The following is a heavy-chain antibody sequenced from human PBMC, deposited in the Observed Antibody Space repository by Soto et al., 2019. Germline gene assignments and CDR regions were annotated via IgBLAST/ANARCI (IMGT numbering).Heavy chain of an antibody. CDR3: ARGEVYSGYAGY. Sequence: ASVKVSCKASGYTFTSYYMHWVRQAPGQGLEWMGIINPSGGSTSYAQKFQGRVTITADESTSTAYMELSSLRSEDTAVYYCARGEVYSGYAGYWGQGTLVTVSS. J-gene: IGHJ4*02. CDR2: INPSGGST. V-gene: IGHV1-46*01. CDR1: GYTFTSYY. D-gene: IGHD5-12*01.